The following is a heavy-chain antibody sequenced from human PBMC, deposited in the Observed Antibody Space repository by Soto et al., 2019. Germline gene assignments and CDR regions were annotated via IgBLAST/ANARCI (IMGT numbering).Heavy chain of an antibody. CDR3: ARDLASNSSSTRIRYYGMDV. Sequence: GGSLRLSCAASGFTFSSYGMHWVRQAPGKGLEWVAVIWYDGSNKYYADSVKGRFTISRDNSKNTLYLQMNSLRAEDTAVYYCARDLASNSSSTRIRYYGMDVWGQGTTVTVSS. CDR1: GFTFSSYG. J-gene: IGHJ6*02. CDR2: IWYDGSNK. V-gene: IGHV3-33*01. D-gene: IGHD6-13*01.